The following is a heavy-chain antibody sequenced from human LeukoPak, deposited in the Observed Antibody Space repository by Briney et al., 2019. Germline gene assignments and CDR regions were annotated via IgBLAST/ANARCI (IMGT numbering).Heavy chain of an antibody. Sequence: GGSLRLSCAASGFTFSSYWMSWVRQAPGKGLEWVANIKQDGSEKYYVDSVKGRFTISRDNAKNSLYLQMNSLRAEDTAVYYCASGAAAGRRTDAFDIWGQGTMVTVSS. CDR3: ASGAAAGRRTDAFDI. CDR1: GFTFSSYW. D-gene: IGHD6-13*01. J-gene: IGHJ3*02. V-gene: IGHV3-7*03. CDR2: IKQDGSEK.